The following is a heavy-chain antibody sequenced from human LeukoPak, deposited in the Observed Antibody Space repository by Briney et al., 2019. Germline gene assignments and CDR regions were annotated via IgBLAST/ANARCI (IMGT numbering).Heavy chain of an antibody. CDR1: GGSISSYY. Sequence: PSETLSLTCTVSGGSISSYYWSWIRQPPGKGPEWIGYIYYSGSTNYNPSLESRVTILVDTSKNQFSLKLSSVTAADTAVYYCARDRGLLVDSWGQGTLVTVSS. CDR3: ARDRGLLVDS. J-gene: IGHJ4*02. V-gene: IGHV4-59*01. CDR2: IYYSGST. D-gene: IGHD6-6*01.